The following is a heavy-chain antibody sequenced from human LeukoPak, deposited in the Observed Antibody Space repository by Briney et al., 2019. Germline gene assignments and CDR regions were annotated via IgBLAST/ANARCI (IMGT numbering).Heavy chain of an antibody. V-gene: IGHV1-2*02. CDR3: ARAMSGDVFDY. CDR1: GYTFRNFY. J-gene: IGHJ4*01. Sequence: ASVRVSCKALGYTFRNFYIHWVRQAPGKGFEWMGWINADSGSTQYVQKFQGRVTTTRDTSTSTVYMELDRLSSDDTAMYYCARAMSGDVFDYWGHGTLVIVSS. CDR2: INADSGST. D-gene: IGHD3-10*01.